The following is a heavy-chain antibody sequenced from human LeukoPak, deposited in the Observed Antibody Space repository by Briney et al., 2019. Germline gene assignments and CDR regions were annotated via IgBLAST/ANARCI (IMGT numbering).Heavy chain of an antibody. D-gene: IGHD2-2*01. V-gene: IGHV4-34*01. CDR1: GGSFSGYY. J-gene: IGHJ4*02. CDR2: IYHSGST. Sequence: PSETLSLTCAVYGGSFSGYYWSWVRQPPGKGLEWIGEIYHSGSTNYNPSLKSRVTISVDKSKNQFSLKLSSVTAADTAVYYCARFPPTKAFDYWGQGTLVTVSS. CDR3: ARFPPTKAFDY.